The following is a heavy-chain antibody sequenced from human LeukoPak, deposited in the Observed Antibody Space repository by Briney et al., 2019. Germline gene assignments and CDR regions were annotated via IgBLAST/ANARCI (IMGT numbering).Heavy chain of an antibody. CDR1: GGSFSGYY. D-gene: IGHD6-13*01. Sequence: SETLSLTCAVYGGSFSGYYWSWIRQHPGKGLECIGEINHSGSTNYNPSLKSRVTISVDTSKNQFSLKLSSVTAADTAVYYCARRRSWYYDNSDLGDKFDPWGQGTLVTVSS. V-gene: IGHV4-34*01. CDR3: ARRRSWYYDNSDLGDKFDP. CDR2: INHSGST. J-gene: IGHJ5*02.